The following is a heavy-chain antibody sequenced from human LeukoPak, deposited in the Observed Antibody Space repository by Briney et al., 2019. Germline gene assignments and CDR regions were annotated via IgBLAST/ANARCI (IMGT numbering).Heavy chain of an antibody. V-gene: IGHV3-30*04. J-gene: IGHJ4*02. D-gene: IGHD3-22*01. CDR3: ARDSTYYYDSSGYPGGFDY. CDR2: ISYDGSNK. CDR1: GFTFSSYA. Sequence: GGSLRLSCAASGFTFSSYAMHWVRQAPGKGLEWVAVISYDGSNKYYADSVKGRFTISRDNSKNTLYLQMNSLRAEDTAVYYCARDSTYYYDSSGYPGGFDYWGQGTLVTVSS.